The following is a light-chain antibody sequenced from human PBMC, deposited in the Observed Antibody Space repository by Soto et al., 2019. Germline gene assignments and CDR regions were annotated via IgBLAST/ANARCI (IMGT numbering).Light chain of an antibody. V-gene: IGLV2-11*01. CDR3: CSYAGSSSYV. Sequence: HSALTKPRSVSGSPGQSVTISCTGTSSDIGGYNYVSWYQQHPGKAPKLMIYTVTKRPSGVPDRFSGSKSDNTAYLTISGLQADDEADYYCCSYAGSSSYVFGTGTKVTVL. CDR1: SSDIGGYNY. J-gene: IGLJ1*01. CDR2: TVT.